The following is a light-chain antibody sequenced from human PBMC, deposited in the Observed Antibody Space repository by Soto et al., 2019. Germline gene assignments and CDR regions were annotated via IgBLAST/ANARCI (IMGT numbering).Light chain of an antibody. Sequence: DIQLTQSPSFLSASVGDRVTITCRAIQDISNFLAWYQQKPGKAPKLLIYAASTLQSGVPSRFSGSGSGREFTLTISSLKPEDFATYHCQQLNSYPIATFGGGTKVDIK. CDR2: AAS. CDR1: QDISNF. V-gene: IGKV1-9*01. J-gene: IGKJ4*01. CDR3: QQLNSYPIAT.